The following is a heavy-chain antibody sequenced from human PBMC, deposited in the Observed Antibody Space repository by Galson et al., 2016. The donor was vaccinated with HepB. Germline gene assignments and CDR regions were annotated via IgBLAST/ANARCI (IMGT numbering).Heavy chain of an antibody. CDR1: GFTFSRYN. J-gene: IGHJ4*02. Sequence: SLRLSCAGSGFTFSRYNMNWVRQAPGKGLXXLAXXXIXXXTVYYADSVKGRFTISRDNDKNSVYLQMDSLRDEDTAVYYCAREADFYDSTGYFPPFAYWGQGILVTVSS. CDR2: XXIXXXTV. CDR3: AREADFYDSTGYFPPFAY. V-gene: IGHV3-48*02. D-gene: IGHD3-22*01.